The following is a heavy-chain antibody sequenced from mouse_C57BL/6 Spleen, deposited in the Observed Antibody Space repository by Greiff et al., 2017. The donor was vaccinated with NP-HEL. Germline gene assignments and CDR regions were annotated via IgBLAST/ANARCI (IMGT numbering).Heavy chain of an antibody. CDR1: GYAFSSSW. J-gene: IGHJ4*01. CDR2: IYPGDGDT. V-gene: IGHV1-82*01. D-gene: IGHD1-1*01. CDR3: ARGLTTVVNMDY. Sequence: VQLQQSGPELVKPGASVKISCKASGYAFSSSWMNWVKQRPGKGLEWIGRIYPGDGDTNYNGKFKGKATLTADKSSSTAYMQRSSLTSEDSAVYFCARGLTTVVNMDYWGQGTSVTVSS.